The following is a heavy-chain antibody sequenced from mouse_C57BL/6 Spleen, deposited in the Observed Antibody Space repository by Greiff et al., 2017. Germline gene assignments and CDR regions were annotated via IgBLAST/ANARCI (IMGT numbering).Heavy chain of an antibody. V-gene: IGHV1-50*01. CDR2: IDPSDSYT. D-gene: IGHD1-1*01. J-gene: IGHJ1*03. CDR1: GYTFTSYW. CDR3: ARSPCGSEGYFDV. Sequence: QVQLQQPGAELVKPGASVKLSCKASGYTFTSYWMQWVKQRPGQGLEWIGEIDPSDSYTNYNQKFKGKATLTVDTSSSTAYMQLSSLTTEDSAVYYGARSPCGSEGYFDVWGTGTTVTVSS.